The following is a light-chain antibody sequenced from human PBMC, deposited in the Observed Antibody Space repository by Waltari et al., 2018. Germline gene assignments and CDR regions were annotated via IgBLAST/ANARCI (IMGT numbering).Light chain of an antibody. J-gene: IGLJ3*02. CDR3: AVWDDSLSGPV. CDR1: SSNIGSNY. CDR2: RNN. V-gene: IGLV1-47*01. Sequence: QSVLTQPPSTSGAPGQRVAISCSGSSSNIGSNYVYWYQQLPGTAPKHLTFRNNRLPSRERCRWSGSKSGTSASRAISWLRSEDESDDYCAVWDDSLSGPVLGGGTKLTVL.